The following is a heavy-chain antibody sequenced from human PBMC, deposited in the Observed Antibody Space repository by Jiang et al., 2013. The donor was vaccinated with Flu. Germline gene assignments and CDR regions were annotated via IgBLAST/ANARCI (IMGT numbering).Heavy chain of an antibody. Sequence: QSGAEVKKPGASVRVSCKASGYTFTDYFMHWVRQAPGQGLEWMGWINPKSGGTNYAQKFEGRVTMTRDTSTSAAYLELRRLRSDDTAVYYCAKGGTYYHATNGYSQGXDYWGLGNPGSPSPQ. D-gene: IGHD5-18*01. V-gene: IGHV1-2*02. CDR1: GYTFTDYF. CDR3: AKGGTYYHATNGYSQGXDY. J-gene: IGHJ4*02. CDR2: INPKSGGT.